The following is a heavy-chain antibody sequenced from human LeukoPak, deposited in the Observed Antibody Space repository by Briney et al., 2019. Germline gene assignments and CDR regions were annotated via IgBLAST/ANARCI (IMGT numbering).Heavy chain of an antibody. CDR3: ARRPGYYYDSSGYYSDY. J-gene: IGHJ4*02. D-gene: IGHD3-22*01. CDR2: INRSGST. V-gene: IGHV4-34*01. Sequence: SETLSLTCAVYGGSFSGYYWSWIRQPPGKGLEWIGEINRSGSTNYNPSLKSRVTISVDTSKNQFSLKLSSVTAADTAVYYCARRPGYYYDSSGYYSDYWGQGTLVTVSS. CDR1: GGSFSGYY.